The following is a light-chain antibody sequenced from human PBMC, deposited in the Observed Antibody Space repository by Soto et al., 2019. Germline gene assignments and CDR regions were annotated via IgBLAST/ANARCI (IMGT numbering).Light chain of an antibody. CDR2: AAS. CDR3: QKYNNAPRT. Sequence: DIQMTQSPSSLSASVGDTVTITCRASQGISNYLAWYQQKPGQVPNLLIYAASTLQSGVPSRFSGSGSGTDFTLTISSLRPEDVATYYCQKYNNAPRTFGQGTRVETK. CDR1: QGISNY. V-gene: IGKV1-27*01. J-gene: IGKJ1*01.